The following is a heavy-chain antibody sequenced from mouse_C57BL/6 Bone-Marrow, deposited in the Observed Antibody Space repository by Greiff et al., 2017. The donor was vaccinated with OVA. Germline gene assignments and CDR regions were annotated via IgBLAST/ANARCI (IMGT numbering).Heavy chain of an antibody. D-gene: IGHD1-1*01. Sequence: VKLMESGAELVRPGASVTLSCKASGYTFTDYEMHWVKQTPVHGLEWIGAIDPETGGTAYNQKFKGKAILTADKSSSTAYMELRSLTSEDSAVYYCTRTVVVPDYWGQGTTLTVSS. CDR2: IDPETGGT. CDR1: GYTFTDYE. J-gene: IGHJ2*01. CDR3: TRTVVVPDY. V-gene: IGHV1-15*01.